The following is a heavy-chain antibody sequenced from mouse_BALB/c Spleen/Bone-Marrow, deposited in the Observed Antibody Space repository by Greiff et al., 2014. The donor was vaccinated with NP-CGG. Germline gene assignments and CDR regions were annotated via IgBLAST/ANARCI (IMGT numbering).Heavy chain of an antibody. CDR3: ARVFTTATWGFAY. D-gene: IGHD1-2*01. J-gene: IGHJ3*01. Sequence: QVQLKESGPGLVAPSQSLSITCTVSGFSLTSYGVHWVRQPPGKGLEWLGAIWAGGSTNYNSALMSRLSITKDNSKSQVFLEMDSXXXXDTAMYYCARVFTTATWGFAYWGQGTLVTVSA. V-gene: IGHV2-9*02. CDR1: GFSLTSYG. CDR2: IWAGGST.